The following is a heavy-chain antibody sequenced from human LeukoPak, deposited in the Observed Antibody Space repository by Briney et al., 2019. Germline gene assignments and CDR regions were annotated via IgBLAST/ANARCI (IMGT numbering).Heavy chain of an antibody. CDR2: ISESGDCK. Sequence: GGSLRLSCAASGFSFSDYYMSWIRQAPGRGLEWVADISESGDCKFHADSVKGRFTISRDNVKKSLYLQMSSLTAEDTAVYYYARRSYTNHFFDYEGQGALVTVTA. V-gene: IGHV3-11*01. D-gene: IGHD1-1*01. CDR1: GFSFSDYY. CDR3: ARRSYTNHFFDY. J-gene: IGHJ4*02.